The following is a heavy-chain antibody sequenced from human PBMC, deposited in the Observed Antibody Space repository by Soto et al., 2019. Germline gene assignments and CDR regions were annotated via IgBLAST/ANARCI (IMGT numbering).Heavy chain of an antibody. CDR3: ARLGRYCSSTSCHTHYGMDV. D-gene: IGHD2-2*01. J-gene: IGHJ6*02. CDR2: IYPGDSDT. Sequence: PGESLKISCKGSGYSFTSYWIGWVRQMPGKGLELMGIIYPGDSDTRYSPSFQGQVTISADKSISTAYLQWSSLKASDTAMYYCARLGRYCSSTSCHTHYGMDVWGQGTTVTVSS. CDR1: GYSFTSYW. V-gene: IGHV5-51*01.